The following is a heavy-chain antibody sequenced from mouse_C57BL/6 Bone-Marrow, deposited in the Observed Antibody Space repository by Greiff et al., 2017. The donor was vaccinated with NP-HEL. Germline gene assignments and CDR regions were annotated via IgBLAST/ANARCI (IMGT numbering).Heavy chain of an antibody. Sequence: EVKLVESGGGLVKPGGSLKLSCAASGFTFSSYAMSWVRQTPEKRLEWVATISDGGSYTYYPDNVKGRFTISRDNAKNNRYLQMSHLKSEDTAMYYCARWLPWYFDVWGTGTTVTVSS. CDR3: ARWLPWYFDV. V-gene: IGHV5-4*03. CDR2: ISDGGSYT. J-gene: IGHJ1*03. CDR1: GFTFSSYA. D-gene: IGHD2-3*01.